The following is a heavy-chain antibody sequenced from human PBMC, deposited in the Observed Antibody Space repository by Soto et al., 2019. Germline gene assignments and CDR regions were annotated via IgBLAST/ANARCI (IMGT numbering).Heavy chain of an antibody. CDR3: ARDVGPNTLEY. CDR2: MNVDGGEI. CDR1: GLVFRTSW. Sequence: WGSLRLSCAASGLVFRTSWMTWVRQPPGKGLEWVASMNVDGGEIYYVGSVRGRFTVSRDNAKNALYLQMNSLRVEDTAVYYCARDVGPNTLEYWGKRTLVTVSA. J-gene: IGHJ4*02. V-gene: IGHV3-7*03.